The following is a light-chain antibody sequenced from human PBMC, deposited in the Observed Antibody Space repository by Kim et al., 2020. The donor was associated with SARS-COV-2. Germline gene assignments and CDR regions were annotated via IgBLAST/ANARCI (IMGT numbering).Light chain of an antibody. Sequence: SYELTQPPSVSVSPGQTASITCSGDKLGDKYSCQYQQKPGQYPVLVIYQDSKRPSGIPERFSGSNSGNTATLTISGTQAMDEADYYCQAWDSSTVVFGGGTQLTVL. CDR1: KLGDKY. CDR3: QAWDSSTVV. V-gene: IGLV3-1*01. J-gene: IGLJ2*01. CDR2: QDS.